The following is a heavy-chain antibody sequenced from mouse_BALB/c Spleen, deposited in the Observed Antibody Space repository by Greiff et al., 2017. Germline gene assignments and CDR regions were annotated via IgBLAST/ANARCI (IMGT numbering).Heavy chain of an antibody. Sequence: QVQLQQSAAELARPGASVKMSCKASGYTFTSYTMHWVKQRPGQGLEWIGYINPSSGYTEYNQKFKDKTTLTADKSSSTAYMQLSSLTSEDSAVYYCAREYYGSSYEYFDYWGQGTTLTVSS. D-gene: IGHD1-1*01. CDR2: INPSSGYT. V-gene: IGHV1-4*02. CDR1: GYTFTSYT. CDR3: AREYYGSSYEYFDY. J-gene: IGHJ2*01.